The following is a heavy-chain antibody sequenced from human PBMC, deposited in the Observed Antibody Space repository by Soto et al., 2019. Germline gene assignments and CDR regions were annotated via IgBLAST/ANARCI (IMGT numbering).Heavy chain of an antibody. CDR1: GYTFTSYA. Sequence: QVQLVQSGAEEKKPGASVKVSCKASGYTFTSYAMHWVRQAPGQRLEWMGWINTGNGNTKCSQKFQGRVTITRHTSASTAYMELSRLRSEDTAVYYCARGIAVAAPYYFDYWGQGTLVTVSS. CDR3: ARGIAVAAPYYFDY. CDR2: INTGNGNT. V-gene: IGHV1-3*04. D-gene: IGHD6-19*01. J-gene: IGHJ4*02.